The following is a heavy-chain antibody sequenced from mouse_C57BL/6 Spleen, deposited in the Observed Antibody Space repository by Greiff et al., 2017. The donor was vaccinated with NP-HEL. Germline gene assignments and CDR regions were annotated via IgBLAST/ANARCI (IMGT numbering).Heavy chain of an antibody. CDR2: IDPEDGGT. CDR3: TSIYEDYEGSAMDY. Sequence: EVQLQQSGAELVKPGASVKLYCTASGFNIKDYYMHWVKQRTEQGLEWIGRIDPEDGGTKYGPNFQGKATITADTSSNTAYLQLSSLTSEDTAVDYCTSIYEDYEGSAMDYWSQGASVTVAS. CDR1: GFNIKDYY. D-gene: IGHD2-3*01. V-gene: IGHV14-2*01. J-gene: IGHJ4*01.